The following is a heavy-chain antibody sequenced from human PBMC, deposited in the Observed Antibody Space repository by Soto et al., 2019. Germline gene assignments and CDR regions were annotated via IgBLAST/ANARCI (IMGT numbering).Heavy chain of an antibody. CDR2: INHSGST. V-gene: IGHV4-34*01. CDR3: RRSTPTERYYYGSGSYYQKYYYYYGMDV. Sequence: PSKTLSLTCAVYGGSFSGYYWSWIRQPPGKGLEGIGEINHSGSTNYHPSLNSRVPISLDTAKTPFALTLSTVTAADTAGYSCRRSTPTERYYYGSGSYYQKYYYYYGMDVWGQGTTVTVS. D-gene: IGHD3-10*01. J-gene: IGHJ6*02. CDR1: GGSFSGYY.